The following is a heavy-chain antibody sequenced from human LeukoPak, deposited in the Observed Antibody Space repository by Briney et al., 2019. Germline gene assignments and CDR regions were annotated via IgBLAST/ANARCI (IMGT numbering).Heavy chain of an antibody. J-gene: IGHJ4*02. Sequence: ASVKVSCKASGGTFSSYAISWVRQAPGQGLEWLGGIIPIFGTAVYAQRFQGRVSITADAFTRTVYMELSSLRSEDTAVYFSARDFGIAAAGTGGYYFDYWGQGTLVTVSS. V-gene: IGHV1-69*13. CDR3: ARDFGIAAAGTGGYYFDY. CDR1: GGTFSSYA. CDR2: IIPIFGTA. D-gene: IGHD6-13*01.